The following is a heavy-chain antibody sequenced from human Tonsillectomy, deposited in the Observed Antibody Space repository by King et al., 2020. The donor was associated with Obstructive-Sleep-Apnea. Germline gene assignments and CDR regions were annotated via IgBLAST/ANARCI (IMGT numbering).Heavy chain of an antibody. J-gene: IGHJ6*02. Sequence: QLQESGPGLVKPSGTLSLTCAVSGGSISSTNWWSCVRPPPVKGLRWICDVHHCGRTNYNPSLKSRVTISVDKSKNQFSLKVTSVTAADTAVYYCARVTWRPYYYGMDVWSQGTTVTVSS. D-gene: IGHD5-24*01. V-gene: IGHV4-4*02. CDR3: ARVTWRPYYYGMDV. CDR1: GGSISSTNW. CDR2: VHHCGRT.